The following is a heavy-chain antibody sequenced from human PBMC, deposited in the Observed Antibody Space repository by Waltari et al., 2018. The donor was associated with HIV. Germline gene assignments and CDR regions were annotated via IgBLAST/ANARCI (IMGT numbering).Heavy chain of an antibody. V-gene: IGHV3-48*01. Sequence: VQLVESGGGLVQPGGSLRLSCAAYGFTFRSESMNWVRQAPGKGLEWISYIRSSPSTISYADSVEGRFTISRDDGRNSVFLQMNSLRAEDTAIYYCARDLKYSFDYWGQGTLVTVSS. CDR3: ARDLKYSFDY. D-gene: IGHD2-15*01. CDR1: GFTFRSES. CDR2: IRSSPSTI. J-gene: IGHJ4*02.